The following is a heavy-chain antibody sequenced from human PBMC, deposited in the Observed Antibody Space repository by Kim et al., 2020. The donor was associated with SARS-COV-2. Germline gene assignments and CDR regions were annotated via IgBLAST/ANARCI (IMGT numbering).Heavy chain of an antibody. J-gene: IGHJ4*02. D-gene: IGHD2-15*01. V-gene: IGHV1-46*01. Sequence: TSYAQKFQGRVTMTRDTSTSTVYMELSSLRSEDTAVYYCARAGSGNNFDYWGQGTLVTVSS. CDR2: T. CDR3: ARAGSGNNFDY.